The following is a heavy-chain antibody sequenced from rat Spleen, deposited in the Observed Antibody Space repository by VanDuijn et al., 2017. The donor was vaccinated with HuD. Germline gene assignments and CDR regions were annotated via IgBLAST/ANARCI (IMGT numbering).Heavy chain of an antibody. V-gene: IGHV5-7*01. Sequence: EVQLVESGGGLVQPGRSMKLSCAASGFTFSNYDMAWVRQAPKKGLEWVATLSHDGSSTYYRDSVKGRFTISRDNAKSTLYLQMDSLRSEDTATYYCARTRGYYVMDAWGQGASVTVSS. J-gene: IGHJ4*01. CDR1: GFTFSNYD. CDR3: ARTRGYYVMDA. D-gene: IGHD1-4*01. CDR2: LSHDGSST.